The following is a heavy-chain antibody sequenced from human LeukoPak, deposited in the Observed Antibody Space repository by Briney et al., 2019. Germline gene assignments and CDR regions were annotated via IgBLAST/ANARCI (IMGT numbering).Heavy chain of an antibody. Sequence: SQTLSLTCTVSGGSISSGGYYRSWIRQHPGKGLEWIGYIYYSGSTYYNPSLKSRVTISVDTSKNQFSLKLSSVTAADTAVYYCARAPIAAASSGYWFDPWGQGTLVTVSS. D-gene: IGHD6-13*01. CDR3: ARAPIAAASSGYWFDP. J-gene: IGHJ5*02. V-gene: IGHV4-31*03. CDR2: IYYSGST. CDR1: GGSISSGGYY.